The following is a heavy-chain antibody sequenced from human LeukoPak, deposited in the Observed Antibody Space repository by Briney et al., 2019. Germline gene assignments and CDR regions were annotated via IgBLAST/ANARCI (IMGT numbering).Heavy chain of an antibody. CDR1: GSILSRYS. Sequence: GRSLRLSCAASGSILSRYSMNWVRQAPGKGLECGSSIRRRSSYIYYADSSKGRYPISRDNDKNSLYLEMTGQRAEDTAVYYCARRSSSGWRGEEGAFDIWGQGTMVTVSS. V-gene: IGHV3-21*01. CDR2: IRRRSSYI. J-gene: IGHJ3*02. D-gene: IGHD6-19*01. CDR3: ARRSSSGWRGEEGAFDI.